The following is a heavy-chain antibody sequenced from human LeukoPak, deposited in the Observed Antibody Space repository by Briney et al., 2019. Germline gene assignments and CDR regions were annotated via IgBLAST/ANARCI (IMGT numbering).Heavy chain of an antibody. CDR1: GCSITSYY. CDR3: ARHASSWYGGRFDP. J-gene: IGHJ5*02. V-gene: IGHV4-59*08. D-gene: IGHD6-13*01. Sequence: PSETLSLTCAVSGCSITSYYWSWIRQPPGKGLEWIGEIYSSGRTTYNPFLKSRVTISVDTSKNQFSLRLSSVTAADTAVYYCARHASSWYGGRFDPWGQGTLVTVSS. CDR2: IYSSGRT.